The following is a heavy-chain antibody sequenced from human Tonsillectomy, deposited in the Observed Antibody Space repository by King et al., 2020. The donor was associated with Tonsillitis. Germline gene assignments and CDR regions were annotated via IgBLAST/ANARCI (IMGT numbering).Heavy chain of an antibody. CDR1: GFTFSSYS. CDR2: ISSSSSTI. V-gene: IGHV3-48*01. D-gene: IGHD1-26*01. Sequence: VQLVESGGGLVQPGGSLSLSCAASGFTFSSYSINWVRQAPGKGLEWISYISSSSSTIYYADSVKGRFTISRDNAKNSLYLQMNSLRAEDTAVYYCARRSGSYYYGMDVWGQGTTVTVSS. CDR3: ARRSGSYYYGMDV. J-gene: IGHJ6*02.